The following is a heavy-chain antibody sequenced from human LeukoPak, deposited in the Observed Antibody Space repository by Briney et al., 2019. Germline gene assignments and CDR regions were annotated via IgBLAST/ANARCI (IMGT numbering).Heavy chain of an antibody. Sequence: PGGSLRLSCAASGFTFNTYSMNWVRQAPGKGLEWVSSISSSSSYIYYADSVKGRFTISRDNAKNSLYLQMNSLRAEDTAVYYCARMYYYDGRGDFFEDYWGQGTLVTVSS. D-gene: IGHD3-22*01. CDR1: GFTFNTYS. J-gene: IGHJ4*02. CDR2: ISSSSSYI. V-gene: IGHV3-21*01. CDR3: ARMYYYDGRGDFFEDY.